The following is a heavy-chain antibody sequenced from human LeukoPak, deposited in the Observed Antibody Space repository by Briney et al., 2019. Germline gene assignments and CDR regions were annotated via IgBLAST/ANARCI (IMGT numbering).Heavy chain of an antibody. D-gene: IGHD4-11*01. CDR3: ARTTDYLNWFDP. Sequence: GESLKISCKGSGYSFTSYWIGWVRQMPGKGLEWMWIIYPGDSDTRYSPSFQGQVTISADKSISAAYLQWSSLKASDTAVYYCARTTDYLNWFDPWGQGTLVTVSS. CDR1: GYSFTSYW. J-gene: IGHJ5*02. V-gene: IGHV5-51*01. CDR2: IYPGDSDT.